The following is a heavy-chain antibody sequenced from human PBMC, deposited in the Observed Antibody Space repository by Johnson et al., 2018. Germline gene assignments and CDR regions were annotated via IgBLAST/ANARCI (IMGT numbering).Heavy chain of an antibody. D-gene: IGHD4-11*01. J-gene: IGHJ4*02. Sequence: QVQLQESGGGVVQPGKSLRLSCAASGFNFSSYAMHWVRQAPGKGLEWVTLISSDDTAKYYGDSVKGRFTISRDASKNTLYLQMNSLRPEDTAVYYCARPYRTSDDYRLGYWGQGTLVTVSS. CDR2: ISSDDTAK. V-gene: IGHV3-30*03. CDR3: ARPYRTSDDYRLGY. CDR1: GFNFSSYA.